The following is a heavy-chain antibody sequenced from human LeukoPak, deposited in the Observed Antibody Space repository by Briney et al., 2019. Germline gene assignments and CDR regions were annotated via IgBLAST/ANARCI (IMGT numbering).Heavy chain of an antibody. CDR2: IHTSGST. V-gene: IGHV4-4*07. CDR1: GGSTSNYF. D-gene: IGHD6-19*01. CDR3: ARGLGIRRVNIQWPRGENWFDP. Sequence: PSETLSLTCTVSGGSTSNYFCTWLRQSAGKGLEWIGRIHTSGSTNYNPSLKSRVTISVDTSKNQFSLKLSSVTAADTAVYYCARGLGIRRVNIQWPRGENWFDPWGQGALVTVSS. J-gene: IGHJ5*02.